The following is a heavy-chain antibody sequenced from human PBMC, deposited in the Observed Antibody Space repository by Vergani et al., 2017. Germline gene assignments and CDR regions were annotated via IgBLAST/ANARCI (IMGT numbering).Heavy chain of an antibody. CDR3: AKGVYCSSTSCYEGRGYYYGMGV. D-gene: IGHD2-2*01. CDR1: GFTFSSYE. Sequence: EVQLVESGGGLVQPGGSLRLSCAASGFTFSSYEMNWVRQAPGKGLEWVSGISGSGGNTYYANSVKGRFTISRDNSKNTLYLQMNSLRADDTAVYYCAKGVYCSSTSCYEGRGYYYGMGVWGQGTTVTFSS. J-gene: IGHJ6*02. V-gene: IGHV3-23*04. CDR2: ISGSGGNT.